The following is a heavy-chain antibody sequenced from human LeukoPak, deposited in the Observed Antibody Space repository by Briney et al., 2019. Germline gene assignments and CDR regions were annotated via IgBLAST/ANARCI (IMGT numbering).Heavy chain of an antibody. D-gene: IGHD5-12*01. Sequence: ASVTVSCKASGYTFTSYDINWVRQAPGQGLEWMGWMNPNSGNTGYAQKFQGRVTMTRNTSISTAYMELSSLRSEDTAVYYCARRGYSGYDNWFDPWGQGTLVTVSS. CDR1: GYTFTSYD. CDR2: MNPNSGNT. CDR3: ARRGYSGYDNWFDP. V-gene: IGHV1-8*01. J-gene: IGHJ5*02.